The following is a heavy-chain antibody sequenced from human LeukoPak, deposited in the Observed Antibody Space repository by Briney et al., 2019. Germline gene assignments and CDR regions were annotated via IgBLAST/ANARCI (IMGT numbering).Heavy chain of an antibody. CDR2: IYTSGST. D-gene: IGHD1-26*01. CDR1: GGSISSYY. J-gene: IGHJ4*02. V-gene: IGHV4-4*07. Sequence: SETLSLTCTVSGGSISSYYWSWIRQPAGKGLEWIGRIYTSGSTNYNPSIKSRVTMSVDTSKNQFSLKLSSVTAADTAVYYCARSSYSGSSRVVFDYWGQGTLVTVSS. CDR3: ARSSYSGSSRVVFDY.